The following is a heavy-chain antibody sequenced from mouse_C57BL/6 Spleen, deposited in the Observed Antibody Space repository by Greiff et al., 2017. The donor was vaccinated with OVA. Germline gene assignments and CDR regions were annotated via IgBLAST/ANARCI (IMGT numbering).Heavy chain of an antibody. CDR1: GYTFTSYG. CDR3: AYDYDAWFAY. V-gene: IGHV1-81*01. D-gene: IGHD2-4*01. J-gene: IGHJ3*01. Sequence: VQLQQSGAELARPGASVKLSCKASGYTFTSYGISWVKQRTGQGLEWIGEIYPRSGNTYYNEKFKGKATLTAEKSSSTAYMELRSLTSEDSAVYFCAYDYDAWFAYWGQGTLVTVSA. CDR2: IYPRSGNT.